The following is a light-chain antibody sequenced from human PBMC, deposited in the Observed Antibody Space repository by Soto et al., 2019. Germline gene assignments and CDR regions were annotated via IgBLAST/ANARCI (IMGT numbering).Light chain of an antibody. V-gene: IGLV1-44*01. CDR2: NNH. CDR3: SSWDNSLSGVL. CDR1: SSNIGSNP. Sequence: QSVLTQSPSASGTPGQRVTISCSGSSSNIGSNPVHWYQQLPGSAPKLLIHNNHQRPAGVPDRFSASKSGTSASLAIGGLQYDDEADYYCSSWDNSLSGVLFGGGTKLTVL. J-gene: IGLJ2*01.